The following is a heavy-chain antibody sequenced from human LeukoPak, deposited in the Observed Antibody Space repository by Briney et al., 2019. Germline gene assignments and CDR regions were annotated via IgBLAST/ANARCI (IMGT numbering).Heavy chain of an antibody. V-gene: IGHV4-59*01. CDR3: ARWYSHGRYFDY. CDR1: GGSISSYY. J-gene: IGHJ4*02. Sequence: SETLSLTCTVSGGSISSYYWSWIRQPPGKGLEWIGYTSDSGNTDYKPSLKSRVSISVDTSKNQFSLKLTSATAADTAVYYCARWYSHGRYFDYWGQGALVTVSS. D-gene: IGHD6-13*01. CDR2: TSDSGNT.